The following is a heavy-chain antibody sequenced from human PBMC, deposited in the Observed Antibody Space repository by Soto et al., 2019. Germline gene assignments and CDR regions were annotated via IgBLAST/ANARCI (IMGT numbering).Heavy chain of an antibody. D-gene: IGHD3-16*01. Sequence: QVQLVESGGGVVQPGRSLRLSCAASGFTFSSYAMHWVRQAPGKGLVWVSVISYDGSNKYYADSVKGRFTISRDNSKNTLYLKMNSLRADETAVYYCARDRNHPWGTFDIWGQGTMVTVSS. J-gene: IGHJ3*02. V-gene: IGHV3-30-3*01. CDR1: GFTFSSYA. CDR3: ARDRNHPWGTFDI. CDR2: ISYDGSNK.